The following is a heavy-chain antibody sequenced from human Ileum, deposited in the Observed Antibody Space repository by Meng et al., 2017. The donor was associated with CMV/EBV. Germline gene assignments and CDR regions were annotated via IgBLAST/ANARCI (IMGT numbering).Heavy chain of an antibody. CDR3: AKSPPSTTTVPGWFDP. Sequence: GGSLRLSCAASGFIFSDYEMNWVRQAPGKGLEWVSYIFSSGNPIYYADSVRGRFTVSRDNAKNLLYLQMNSLRVEDTAVYYCAKSPPSTTTVPGWFDPWGQGTLVTVSS. J-gene: IGHJ5*02. D-gene: IGHD1-1*01. V-gene: IGHV3-48*03. CDR2: IFSSGNPI. CDR1: GFIFSDYE.